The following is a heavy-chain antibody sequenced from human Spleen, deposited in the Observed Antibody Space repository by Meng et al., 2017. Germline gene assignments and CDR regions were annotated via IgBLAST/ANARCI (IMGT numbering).Heavy chain of an antibody. Sequence: GHLVESGGGLIQPGGSLRLSCAASGVNISYNYMTWVRQAPGKGLQWVSTLYTSGSTYYADSVRGRFTISRDNSKNTLSLQMNNLRAEDTAVYYCAKDRSLGYWGQGTLVTVSS. D-gene: IGHD6-13*01. J-gene: IGHJ4*02. V-gene: IGHV3-53*01. CDR3: AKDRSLGY. CDR1: GVNISYNY. CDR2: LYTSGST.